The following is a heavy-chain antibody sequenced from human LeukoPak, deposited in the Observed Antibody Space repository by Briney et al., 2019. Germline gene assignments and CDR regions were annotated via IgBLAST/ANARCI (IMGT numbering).Heavy chain of an antibody. CDR3: ARERYSGSSRDFDY. Sequence: RGASVKVSCKASGYTFTSNYMHWVRQAPGQGLEWMGIINPSGGSTTYEQKFQGRFTVTRDTSTSTVYMELSSLRSEDTAVYYCARERYSGSSRDFDYWGQGTLVTVSS. CDR2: INPSGGST. J-gene: IGHJ4*02. D-gene: IGHD6-6*01. CDR1: GYTFTSNY. V-gene: IGHV1-46*01.